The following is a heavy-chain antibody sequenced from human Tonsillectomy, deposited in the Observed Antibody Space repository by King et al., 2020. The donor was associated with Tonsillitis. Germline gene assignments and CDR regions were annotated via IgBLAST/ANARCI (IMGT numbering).Heavy chain of an antibody. CDR3: ARVGAGYDRSGYYYVFVF. D-gene: IGHD3-22*01. CDR2: ISSSSSYI. J-gene: IGHJ4*02. CDR1: GFTFSSYS. Sequence: VQLVESGGGLVKPGGSLRLSCAGSGFTFSSYSMNWVRQAPGKGLEWVSSISSSSSYINHADSVKGRFTISRDKTKNSLYLQMNSLRSEATAVYYCARVGAGYDRSGYYYVFVFWGQGTLFSVSS. V-gene: IGHV3-21*01.